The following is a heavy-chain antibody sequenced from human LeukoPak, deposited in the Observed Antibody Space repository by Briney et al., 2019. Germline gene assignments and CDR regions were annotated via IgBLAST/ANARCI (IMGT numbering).Heavy chain of an antibody. Sequence: SETLSLTCAVYGGSFSGYYWSWIRQPPGKGLEWIGEINHSGSTNYNPSLKSRVTISVDTSKNQFPLKLSSVTAADTAVYYCARDRYYGMDVWGQGTTVTVSS. CDR3: ARDRYYGMDV. V-gene: IGHV4-34*01. J-gene: IGHJ6*02. CDR1: GGSFSGYY. CDR2: INHSGST.